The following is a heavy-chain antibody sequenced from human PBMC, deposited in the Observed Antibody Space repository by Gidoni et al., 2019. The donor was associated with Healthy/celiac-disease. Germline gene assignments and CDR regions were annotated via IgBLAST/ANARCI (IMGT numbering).Heavy chain of an antibody. V-gene: IGHV3-23*04. CDR3: ANPGVLLWFGELNHDAFDI. D-gene: IGHD3-10*01. J-gene: IGHJ3*02. CDR2: ISGSGGST. Sequence: EVQLVESGGGLVQPGGSLRLSCAASGFTFSSYAMSWVRQAPGKGLGWVSAISGSGGSTYYADSVKGRFTISRDNSKNTLYLQMNSLRAEDTAVYYCANPGVLLWFGELNHDAFDIWGQGTMVTVSS. CDR1: GFTFSSYA.